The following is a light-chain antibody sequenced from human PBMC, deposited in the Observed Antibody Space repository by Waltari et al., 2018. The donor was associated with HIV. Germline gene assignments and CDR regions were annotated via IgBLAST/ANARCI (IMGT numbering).Light chain of an antibody. CDR2: DVN. J-gene: IGLJ3*02. CDR3: CSYADKYTWV. Sequence: QSALTQPRSMSGSPGQSVTISCTGTSSDVGGYNYVSWYQQHPAKAPKLMIFDVNKRPSAVPDRFSGSKSGNTPSLTISGLQAEDEADYYCCSYADKYTWVFGGGTKLTVL. V-gene: IGLV2-11*01. CDR1: SSDVGGYNY.